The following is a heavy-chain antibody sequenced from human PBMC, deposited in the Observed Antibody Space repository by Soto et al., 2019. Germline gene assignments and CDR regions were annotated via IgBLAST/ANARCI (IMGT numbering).Heavy chain of an antibody. V-gene: IGHV1-3*01. J-gene: IGHJ1*01. CDR2: INAGNGNT. D-gene: IGHD3-22*01. Sequence: ASVKVSCKASGYTFTSYAMHWARQAPGQRLEWMGWINAGNGNTKYSQKFQGRVTITRDTSASTAYMELSSLRSEDMAVYYCAPILDYYDSSQLGYFQHWGQGTLVTVSS. CDR3: APILDYYDSSQLGYFQH. CDR1: GYTFTSYA.